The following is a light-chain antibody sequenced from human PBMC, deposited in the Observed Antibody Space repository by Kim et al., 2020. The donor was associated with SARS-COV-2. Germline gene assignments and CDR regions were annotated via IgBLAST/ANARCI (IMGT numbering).Light chain of an antibody. CDR1: SSNIGSNT. Sequence: GQRVTTSCSGSSSNIGSNTVNWYQQRPGTAPKLLIYSNNQRPSGVPDRFSGSKSGTSASLAISGLQSEDEADYYCAAWDDSLNGWVFGGGTQLTVL. J-gene: IGLJ3*02. CDR2: SNN. CDR3: AAWDDSLNGWV. V-gene: IGLV1-44*01.